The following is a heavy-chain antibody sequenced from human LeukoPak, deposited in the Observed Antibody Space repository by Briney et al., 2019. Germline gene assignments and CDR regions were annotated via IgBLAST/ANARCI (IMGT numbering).Heavy chain of an antibody. CDR3: ASYSRRLLWFDY. CDR2: IYYSGST. V-gene: IGHV4-31*03. Sequence: PSQTLSLTCTVSGGSISSGGYYWSWIRQHPGKGLEWIGYIYYSGSTYYNPSLKSRVTISVDTSKNQFSLKLSSVTAADTAVYHCASYSRRLLWFDYWGQGTLVTVSS. D-gene: IGHD1-26*01. CDR1: GGSISSGGYY. J-gene: IGHJ5*01.